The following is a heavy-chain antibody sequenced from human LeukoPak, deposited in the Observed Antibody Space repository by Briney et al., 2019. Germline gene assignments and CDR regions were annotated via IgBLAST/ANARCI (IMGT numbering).Heavy chain of an antibody. V-gene: IGHV3-74*01. D-gene: IGHD3-10*01. J-gene: IGHJ6*03. CDR1: GFSLSTFW. Sequence: GGSLRLSCAASGFSLSTFWMHWVRQAPGKGLAWVSRIDYDGITTSYADSVKGRFTISRDNAKNTLYLQMNSLRAEDTAVYYCASYYGSGSYLLKLYYYYMDVWGKGTTVTISS. CDR3: ASYYGSGSYLLKLYYYYMDV. CDR2: IDYDGITT.